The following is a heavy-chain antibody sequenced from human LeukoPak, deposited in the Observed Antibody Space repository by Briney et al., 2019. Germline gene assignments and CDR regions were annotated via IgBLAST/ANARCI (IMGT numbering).Heavy chain of an antibody. Sequence: PGGSLRLSCAASGFTFSSYWMSWVRQAPGKALEWVANMKQDGSEKYYVDSVKGRSTISRDNAKNSLYLQMNSLRAEDTAVYYCARERGWPLHYFDYWGQGTLVTVSS. CDR2: MKQDGSEK. D-gene: IGHD5-24*01. CDR3: ARERGWPLHYFDY. V-gene: IGHV3-7*04. J-gene: IGHJ4*02. CDR1: GFTFSSYW.